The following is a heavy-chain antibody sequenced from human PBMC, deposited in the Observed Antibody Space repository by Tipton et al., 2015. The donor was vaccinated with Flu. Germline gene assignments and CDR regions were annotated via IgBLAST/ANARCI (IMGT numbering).Heavy chain of an antibody. CDR3: TRSSPGFDP. Sequence: TLSLTCSVSGGSITNYYWSWIRQPPGKGLEWIGYIYSSGSTTYNPSLKSRVSMSADTSMNQLSLRLASMTAADTAMYYCTRSSPGFDPWGQGTLVTVSS. CDR2: IYSSGST. D-gene: IGHD2-8*02. CDR1: GGSITNYY. V-gene: IGHV4-59*08. J-gene: IGHJ5*02.